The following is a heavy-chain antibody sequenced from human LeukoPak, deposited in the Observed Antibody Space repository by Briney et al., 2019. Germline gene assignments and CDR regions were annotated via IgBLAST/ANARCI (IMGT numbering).Heavy chain of an antibody. V-gene: IGHV3-33*08. CDR3: ARDGYCSGGSCSGWFDP. D-gene: IGHD2-15*01. Sequence: PGGSLRLSCAASGFTFSSYAMHWIRQAPGKGLEWVAVIWYDGSNKYYADSVKGRFTISRDNSKNTLYLQMNSLRAEDTAVYYCARDGYCSGGSCSGWFDPWGQGTLVTVSS. J-gene: IGHJ5*02. CDR2: IWYDGSNK. CDR1: GFTFSSYA.